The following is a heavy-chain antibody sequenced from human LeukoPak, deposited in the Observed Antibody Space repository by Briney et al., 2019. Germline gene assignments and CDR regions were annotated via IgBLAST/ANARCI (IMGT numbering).Heavy chain of an antibody. V-gene: IGHV4-30-4*08. CDR3: ASVVVVAATPNWFDP. CDR1: GGSISSGDYY. D-gene: IGHD2-15*01. J-gene: IGHJ5*02. CDR2: IYYSGST. Sequence: PSETLSLTCTVSGGSISSGDYYWSWIRQPPGKGLEWIGYIYYSGSTYYNPSLKCRVTISVDTSKNQFSLKLSSVTAADTAVYYCASVVVVAATPNWFDPWGQGTLVTVSS.